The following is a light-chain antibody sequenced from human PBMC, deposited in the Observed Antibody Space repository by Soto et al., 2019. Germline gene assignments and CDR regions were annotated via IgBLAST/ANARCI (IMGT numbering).Light chain of an antibody. CDR3: SSYTSSSRWV. CDR2: EVS. CDR1: SSDVGGYNY. V-gene: IGLV2-14*01. Sequence: QSALTQPASESGSPGQSITISCTGTSSDVGGYNYVSWYQQHPGKAPKLMIYEVSNRPSGVSNRFSGSKSGNTASLTISGLQAEDEADYYCSSYTSSSRWVFGGGTQLTVL. J-gene: IGLJ3*02.